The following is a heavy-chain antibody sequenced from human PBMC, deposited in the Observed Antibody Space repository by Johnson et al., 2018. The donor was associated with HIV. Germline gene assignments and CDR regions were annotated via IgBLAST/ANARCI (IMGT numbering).Heavy chain of an antibody. D-gene: IGHD3-22*01. CDR1: GFTFDDYA. J-gene: IGHJ3*02. CDR2: ISWNSGSI. V-gene: IGHV3-9*01. Sequence: VQLVESGGGLVQPGRSLRLSCAASGFTFDDYAMHWVRQAPGKGLEWVSGISWNSGSIGYADSVKGRFTISRDNAKNSQYLQMNSLRAEDTALYYCAKVRYDSSGYGDREHDAFDIWCQGTMVTVSS. CDR3: AKVRYDSSGYGDREHDAFDI.